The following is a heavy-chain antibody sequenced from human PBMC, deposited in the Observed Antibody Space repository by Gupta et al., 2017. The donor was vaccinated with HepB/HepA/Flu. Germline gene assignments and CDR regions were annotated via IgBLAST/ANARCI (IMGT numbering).Heavy chain of an antibody. CDR2: FDPEEAET. V-gene: IGHV1-24*01. D-gene: IGHD1-26*01. CDR3: TTDSRSGNYFATAFDI. J-gene: IGHJ3*02. Sequence: QVQLLQSGAEVKKPGASVKVSCKVSGYTLSQLPMHWVRQAPGKGLEWMGGFDPEEAETIKQEFKGRVTMTEDTSTDTAYMELSGLRSEDTAVYYCTTDSRSGNYFATAFDIWGQGTMGTVSS. CDR1: GYTLSQLP.